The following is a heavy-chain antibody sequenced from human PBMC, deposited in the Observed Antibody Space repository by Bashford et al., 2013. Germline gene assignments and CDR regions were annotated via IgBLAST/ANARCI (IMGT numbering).Heavy chain of an antibody. CDR2: IYYSGST. V-gene: IGHV4-39*02. Sequence: SETLSLTCTVSGGSISSSSYYWGWIRQSPGKGLEWIGNIYYSGSTYYNPSLKSRVTISVDTSKNQFSLKLSTVTASDTAVYSCARETGVVDHRIDYVGQGTLVTVSS. CDR1: GGSISSSSYY. CDR3: ARETGVVDHRIDY. D-gene: IGHD3-3*01. J-gene: IGHJ4*02.